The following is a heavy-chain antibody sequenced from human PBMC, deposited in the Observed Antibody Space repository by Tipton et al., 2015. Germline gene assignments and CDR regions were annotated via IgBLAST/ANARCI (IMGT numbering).Heavy chain of an antibody. V-gene: IGHV4-59*01. J-gene: IGHJ4*02. CDR3: ARYYSTSGSYRFDS. CDR1: SDSISKYY. CDR2: IQYSGST. D-gene: IGHD3-10*01. Sequence: TLSLTCSVSSDSISKYYWSWIRQPPGKELEWIGYIQYSGSTNYNPSLKSRVTMSVDRSKNQFSVRLTSVTAADTALYYCARYYSTSGSYRFDSWGQGALVTVSS.